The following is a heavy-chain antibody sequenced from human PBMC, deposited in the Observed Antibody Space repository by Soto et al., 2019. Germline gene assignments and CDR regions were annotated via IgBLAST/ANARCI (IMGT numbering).Heavy chain of an antibody. CDR3: ARGQKRGVRGVIDGMDV. J-gene: IGHJ6*02. CDR2: ISYDGSNK. D-gene: IGHD3-10*01. V-gene: IGHV3-30-3*01. CDR1: GFTFSSYA. Sequence: QVQLVESGGGVVQPGRSLRLSCAASGFTFSSYAMHWVHQAPGKGLEWVAVISYDGSNKYYADSVKGRFTISRDNSKNTLYLQMNSLRAEDTAVYYCARGQKRGVRGVIDGMDVWGQGTTVTVSS.